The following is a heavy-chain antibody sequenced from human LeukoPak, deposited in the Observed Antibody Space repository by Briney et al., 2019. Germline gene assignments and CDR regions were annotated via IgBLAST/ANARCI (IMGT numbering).Heavy chain of an antibody. CDR2: IYYSGST. J-gene: IGHJ6*03. CDR1: GGSISNYY. CDR3: ARVAHTYDFWSGYYRYYYMDV. D-gene: IGHD3-3*01. Sequence: SETLSLTCTVSGGSISNYYWSWIRQPPGKGLEWFGYIYYSGSTNYAPSLKSRVTISVDTSKSQFSPKLRSVTAADTAVYYCARVAHTYDFWSGYYRYYYMDVWGKGTTVTVSS. V-gene: IGHV4-59*01.